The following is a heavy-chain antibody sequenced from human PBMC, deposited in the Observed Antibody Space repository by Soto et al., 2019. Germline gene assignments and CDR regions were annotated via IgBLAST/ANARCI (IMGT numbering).Heavy chain of an antibody. CDR3: ARHVYGSGREGPWFDP. D-gene: IGHD3-10*01. CDR2: IYYSGST. CDR1: GGSISSGDYY. V-gene: IGHV4-39*01. Sequence: SETLSLTCTVSGGSISSGDYYWGWIRQPPGKGLEWIGSIYYSGSTYYNPSLKSRVTISVDTSKNQFSLKLSSVTAADTAVYYCARHVYGSGREGPWFDPWGQGTLVTVSS. J-gene: IGHJ5*02.